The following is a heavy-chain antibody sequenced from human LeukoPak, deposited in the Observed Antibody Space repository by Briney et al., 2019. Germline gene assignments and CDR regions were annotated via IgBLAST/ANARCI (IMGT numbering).Heavy chain of an antibody. CDR2: ISYDGNNK. D-gene: IGHD5-12*01. CDR1: GFTFRGYG. Sequence: PGGSLRLSCAASGFTFRGYGMHWVRQAPGKGLEWVAVISYDGNNKYYADSVKGRFTVSRDNSKNTLYLQMNSLRAEDTAVYYCAKDLRGYSGYDYDYFDYWGQGTLVTVSS. V-gene: IGHV3-30*18. CDR3: AKDLRGYSGYDYDYFDY. J-gene: IGHJ4*02.